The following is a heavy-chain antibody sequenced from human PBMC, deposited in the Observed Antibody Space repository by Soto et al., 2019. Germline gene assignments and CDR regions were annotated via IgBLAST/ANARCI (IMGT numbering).Heavy chain of an antibody. Sequence: PSETLSLTCAVYGGSFSGSYWSWIRQPPGKGQEWIGEINHSGSTNYNPSIKSRLTISVDTSKIQFSLKLSSVTAADTAVYYCARQVMYYDFWSGYYGKWFDPWGQGTLVTVSS. J-gene: IGHJ5*02. CDR2: INHSGST. CDR1: GGSFSGSY. CDR3: ARQVMYYDFWSGYYGKWFDP. V-gene: IGHV4-34*01. D-gene: IGHD3-3*01.